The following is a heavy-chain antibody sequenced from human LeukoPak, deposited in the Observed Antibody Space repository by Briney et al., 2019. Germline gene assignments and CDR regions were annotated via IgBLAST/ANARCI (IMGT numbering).Heavy chain of an antibody. CDR2: ISGSGGST. Sequence: GGSLRLSCAASGFTFSSYAMSWVRQAPGKGLESVSAISGSGGSTYYADPVKGRFTISRDNSKNTLYLQMNSLRAEDTAVYYCAKDPSSSVGPYYFDYWGQGTLVTVSS. V-gene: IGHV3-23*01. CDR1: GFTFSSYA. J-gene: IGHJ4*02. CDR3: AKDPSSSVGPYYFDY. D-gene: IGHD6-6*01.